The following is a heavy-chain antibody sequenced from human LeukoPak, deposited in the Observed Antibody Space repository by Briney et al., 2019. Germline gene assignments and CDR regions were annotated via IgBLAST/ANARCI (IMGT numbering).Heavy chain of an antibody. D-gene: IGHD3-3*01. Sequence: GGSLRLSCAASGFTFSSYAMHWVRQAPGKGLEWVSAISGSGGSTYYADSVKGRFTISRDNSKNTLYLQMNSLRAEDTAVYYCAKATRIYDFWSGSPYYFDYWGQGTLVTVSS. V-gene: IGHV3-23*01. CDR1: GFTFSSYA. CDR2: ISGSGGST. J-gene: IGHJ4*02. CDR3: AKATRIYDFWSGSPYYFDY.